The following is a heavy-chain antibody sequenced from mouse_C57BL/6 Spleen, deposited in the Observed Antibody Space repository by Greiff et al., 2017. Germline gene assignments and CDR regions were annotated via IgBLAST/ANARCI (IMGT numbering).Heavy chain of an antibody. Sequence: QVQLQQSGAELARPGASVKLSCKASGYTFTSYGISWVKQRTGQGLEWIGEIYPRSGNTYYNEKFKGKATLTADKSSSTAYMELRSLTSEDSAVYFCARRITTVVGDWYFDVWGTGTTVTVSS. CDR1: GYTFTSYG. V-gene: IGHV1-81*01. J-gene: IGHJ1*03. CDR3: ARRITTVVGDWYFDV. CDR2: IYPRSGNT. D-gene: IGHD1-1*01.